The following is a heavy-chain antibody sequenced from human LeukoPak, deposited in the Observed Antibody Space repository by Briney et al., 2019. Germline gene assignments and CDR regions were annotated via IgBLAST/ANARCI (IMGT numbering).Heavy chain of an antibody. CDR3: ARGGRYHLGY. Sequence: GGSLRLSCAASGFTFSSYWMSWVRQVPGKGLECVANINQDGHENHYVDSAKGRFTISRDDVQNSLYLQMNSLRADDTAVYYCARGGRYHLGYWGQGTLATVSS. D-gene: IGHD1-14*01. V-gene: IGHV3-7*01. CDR1: GFTFSSYW. J-gene: IGHJ4*02. CDR2: INQDGHEN.